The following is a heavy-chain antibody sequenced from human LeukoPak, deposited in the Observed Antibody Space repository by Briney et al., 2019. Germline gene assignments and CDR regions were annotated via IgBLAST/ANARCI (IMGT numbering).Heavy chain of an antibody. CDR3: ARPQWELGIGAFDI. D-gene: IGHD1-26*01. V-gene: IGHV3-30-3*01. J-gene: IGHJ3*02. Sequence: SGGSLRLSCAASGFTFSSYAMHWVRQAPGKGLEWVAVISYDGSNKYYADSVKGRFTISRDNSKNTLYLQMNGLRAEDTAVYYCARPQWELGIGAFDIWGQGTMVTVSS. CDR1: GFTFSSYA. CDR2: ISYDGSNK.